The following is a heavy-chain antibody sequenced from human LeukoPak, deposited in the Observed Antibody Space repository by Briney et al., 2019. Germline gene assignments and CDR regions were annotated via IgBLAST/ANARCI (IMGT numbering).Heavy chain of an antibody. J-gene: IGHJ5*02. Sequence: GALRLLCGASGFPFKDYAMTGVRQAPGEGLEGAAAISPSASHRYYADFVGGRFTISRDNSKNTLHLQMSSLRAEDTAVYYCVKDRFGSFDPWGQGTLVTVSS. V-gene: IGHV3-23*01. CDR3: VKDRFGSFDP. CDR1: GFPFKDYA. D-gene: IGHD5-18*01. CDR2: ISPSASHR.